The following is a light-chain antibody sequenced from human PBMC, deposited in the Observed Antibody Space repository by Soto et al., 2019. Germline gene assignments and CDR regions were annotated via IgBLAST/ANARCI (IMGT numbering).Light chain of an antibody. Sequence: EIVLTQSPATLSLSPGERATLSCRASQSVSSYLAWYQQQPGQAPRLLIYDASNRATGIPARFSGSGSGTDSTLTISSLEPEDVAVYYCQQRSNWPITFGQGTRLEIK. CDR1: QSVSSY. J-gene: IGKJ5*01. CDR2: DAS. V-gene: IGKV3-11*01. CDR3: QQRSNWPIT.